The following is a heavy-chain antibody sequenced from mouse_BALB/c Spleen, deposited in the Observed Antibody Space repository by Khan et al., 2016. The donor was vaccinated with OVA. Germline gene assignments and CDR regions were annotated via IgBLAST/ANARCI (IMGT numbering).Heavy chain of an antibody. J-gene: IGHJ2*01. Sequence: QVQLQQPGAELVKPGASVKMSCKASGYTFTSYWMHWVKQRLGQGLEWFAEINPTNGRTYYHEKFKSKATLTVDKSSSTAYMLLSGPTFEDYAVYYCARIKKIEATYFDYWGQGTTLTVSS. CDR1: GYTFTSYW. V-gene: IGHV1S81*02. CDR3: ARIKKIEATYFDY. CDR2: INPTNGRT. D-gene: IGHD1-1*01.